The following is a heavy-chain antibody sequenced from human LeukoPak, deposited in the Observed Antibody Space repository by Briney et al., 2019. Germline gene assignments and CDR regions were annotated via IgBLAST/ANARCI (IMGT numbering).Heavy chain of an antibody. V-gene: IGHV1-18*01. CDR2: INTYNGNT. CDR3: ARPVKGAFFYYYMDV. Sequence: ASVKLSCKPSDNTFPMFGLTWVRQAPGQGLEWMGWINTYNGNTQYADNFQRRVNLTRDTSTTTAYMKLRSLRSNATAVYYCARPVKGAFFYYYMDVWGKGTTVIVSS. J-gene: IGHJ6*03. CDR1: DNTFPMFG. D-gene: IGHD3-10*01.